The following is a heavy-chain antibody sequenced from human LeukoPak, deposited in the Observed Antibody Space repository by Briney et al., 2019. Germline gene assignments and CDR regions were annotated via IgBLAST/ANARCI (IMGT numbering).Heavy chain of an antibody. CDR2: IYYIGTA. J-gene: IGHJ6*03. Sequence: PSETLSLTYSVSGDSISIGDYRWSWIRQSPGKGLEWIGYIYYIGTAYYNPSLRSRVALSADTSKNQFSLKLNSVTVADSAVYFCARARGDSPRIYYYMDVWGKGTTVTVSS. CDR3: ARARGDSPRIYYYMDV. CDR1: GDSISIGDYR. D-gene: IGHD3-16*01. V-gene: IGHV4-30-4*01.